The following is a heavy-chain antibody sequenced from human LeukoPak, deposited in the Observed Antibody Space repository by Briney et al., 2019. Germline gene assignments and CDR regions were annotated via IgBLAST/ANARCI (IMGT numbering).Heavy chain of an antibody. CDR3: AKSWGIVALTGTGFDY. CDR2: ISGSGGNT. V-gene: IGHV3-23*01. J-gene: IGHJ4*02. CDR1: GFTFTTYA. Sequence: HPGGSLRLSCAASGFTFTTYAMSWVRQAPGKGLEWVSTISGSGGNTYYPDSVKGRFTISRDNSKNIVYLHMDSLRAEDTAVYYCAKSWGIVALTGTGFDYWGQGTLVTVSS. D-gene: IGHD6-19*01.